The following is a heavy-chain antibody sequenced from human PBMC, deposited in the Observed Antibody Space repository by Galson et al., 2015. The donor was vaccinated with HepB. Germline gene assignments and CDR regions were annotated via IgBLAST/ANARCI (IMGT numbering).Heavy chain of an antibody. CDR2: IWYDGSNK. J-gene: IGHJ6*03. V-gene: IGHV3-33*01. CDR3: ARDKGSSKGGDHYYYYMDV. CDR1: GFTFSSYG. D-gene: IGHD6-6*01. Sequence: SLRLSCAASGFTFSSYGMHWVRQAPGKGLEWVAVIWYDGSNKYYADSVKGRFTISRDNSKNTLYLQMNSLRAEDTAVYYCARDKGSSKGGDHYYYYMDVWGKGTTVTVSS.